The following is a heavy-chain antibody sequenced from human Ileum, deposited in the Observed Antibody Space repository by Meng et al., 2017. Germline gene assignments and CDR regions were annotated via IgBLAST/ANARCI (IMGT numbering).Heavy chain of an antibody. CDR1: GYTFTSYN. CDR3: AREYGIAAAGRAFDL. V-gene: IGHV1-3*04. J-gene: IGHJ3*01. CDR2: INTGNGNT. Sequence: ASVKVSCKASGYTFTSYNIHWVRQAPGQRLEWMGLINTGNGNTKYSQNIQGRVTITRDTSASTAYMELSSLRSEDTAVYYCAREYGIAAAGRAFDLWGRGTMVTGSS. D-gene: IGHD6-13*01.